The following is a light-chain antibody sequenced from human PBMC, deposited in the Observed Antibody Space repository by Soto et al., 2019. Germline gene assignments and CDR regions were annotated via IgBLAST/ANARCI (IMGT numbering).Light chain of an antibody. J-gene: IGLJ2*01. CDR3: HAWDSIYVV. CDR1: KLGDKY. V-gene: IGLV3-1*01. CDR2: QDS. Sequence: SYELTQPPSVSVSPGQTASITCSGDKLGDKYACWYQQKPGQSPVLVIYQDSKRPSGIPERFSGSNSGNTATLTISGTQAMDEAYYYCHAWDSIYVVFGGGTKLTVL.